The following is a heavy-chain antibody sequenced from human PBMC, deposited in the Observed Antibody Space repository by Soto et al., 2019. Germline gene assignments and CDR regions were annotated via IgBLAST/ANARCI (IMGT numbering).Heavy chain of an antibody. CDR3: ATYSSGSRYSRPPDY. Sequence: VASLKISCKVSGYRLTSYWIAWVRQMSGKGLEWMGIIYPGDSNTIYSPSFQVQVTISADKSISTAYLQWSSLKASDTAMYYCATYSSGSRYSRPPDYWGQGTRVTVSS. J-gene: IGHJ4*02. CDR2: IYPGDSNT. D-gene: IGHD3-10*01. CDR1: GYRLTSYW. V-gene: IGHV5-51*01.